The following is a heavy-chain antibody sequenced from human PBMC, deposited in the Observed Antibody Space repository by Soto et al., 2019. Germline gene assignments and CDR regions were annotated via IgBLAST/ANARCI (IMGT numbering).Heavy chain of an antibody. Sequence: EVQLVESGGGLVQPGRSLRLSCAASGFTFDDYAMHWVRQAPGKGLEWVSGISWNSGSIGYADSVKGRFTISRDNAKNSLYLQMNSLRAEDTALYYCAKDVYGDYVGSYFDYWGQGTLVTVSS. J-gene: IGHJ4*02. CDR1: GFTFDDYA. CDR3: AKDVYGDYVGSYFDY. CDR2: ISWNSGSI. D-gene: IGHD4-17*01. V-gene: IGHV3-9*01.